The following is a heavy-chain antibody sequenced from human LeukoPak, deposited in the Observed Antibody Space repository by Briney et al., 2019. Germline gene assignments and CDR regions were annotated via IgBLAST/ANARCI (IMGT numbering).Heavy chain of an antibody. J-gene: IGHJ6*02. Sequence: SGGSLKLSCAASGFTFSSYGMGWVRQAPGKGLEWVAVISYDGSNKYYADSVKGRFTISRDNSKNTLYLQMNSLRAEDTAVYYCARDRTPMGQTYYYYGMDVWGQGTTVTVSS. CDR2: ISYDGSNK. CDR1: GFTFSSYG. D-gene: IGHD3-10*01. CDR3: ARDRTPMGQTYYYYGMDV. V-gene: IGHV3-30*03.